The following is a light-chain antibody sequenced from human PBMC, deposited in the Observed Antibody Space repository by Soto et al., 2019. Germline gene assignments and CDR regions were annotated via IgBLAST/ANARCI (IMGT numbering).Light chain of an antibody. CDR2: DAS. CDR3: QKYKSAPYT. Sequence: DIQMTQSPSSLSASVGDRVTITCQASQNINNYLNWYQQKTGRAPKLLIYDASNLEAGVPSRFRGSGSGTDFTLTITSLQPEDVATYYCQKYKSAPYTFGPGTKVDIK. CDR1: QNINNY. V-gene: IGKV1-33*01. J-gene: IGKJ3*01.